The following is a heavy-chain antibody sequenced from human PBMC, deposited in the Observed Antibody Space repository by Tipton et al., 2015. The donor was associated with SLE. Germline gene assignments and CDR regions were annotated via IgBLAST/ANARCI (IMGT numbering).Heavy chain of an antibody. D-gene: IGHD3-22*01. CDR1: GGSISSGGYY. Sequence: LRLSCTVSGGSISSGGYYWSWIRQHPGKGLEWIGYIYYSGSTYYNPSLKSRVTISVDTSKNQFSLKLSSVTAADTAVYYCARVPAMMVKRYFDLWGRGTLVTVSS. J-gene: IGHJ2*01. CDR3: ARVPAMMVKRYFDL. V-gene: IGHV4-31*02. CDR2: IYYSGST.